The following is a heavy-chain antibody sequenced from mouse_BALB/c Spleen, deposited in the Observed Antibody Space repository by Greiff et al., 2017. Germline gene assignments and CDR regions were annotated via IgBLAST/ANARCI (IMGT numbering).Heavy chain of an antibody. CDR1: GFTFSSFG. CDR3: ARSVYRYHGFDY. D-gene: IGHD2-14*01. CDR2: ISSGSSTI. J-gene: IGHJ2*01. Sequence: EVKLVESGGGLVQPGGSLKLSCAASGFTFSSFGMHWVRQAPEKGLEWVAYISSGSSTIYYADTVKGRFTISRDNPKNTLFLQMTSLRSEDTAMYYCARSVYRYHGFDYWGQGTTLTVSS. V-gene: IGHV5-17*02.